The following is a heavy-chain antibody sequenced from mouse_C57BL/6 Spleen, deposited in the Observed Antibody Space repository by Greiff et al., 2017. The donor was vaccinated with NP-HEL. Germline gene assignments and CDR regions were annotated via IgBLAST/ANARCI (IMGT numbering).Heavy chain of an antibody. V-gene: IGHV1-64*01. CDR1: GYTFTSYW. CDR2: IHPNSGST. D-gene: IGHD6-1*01. J-gene: IGHJ2*01. CDR3: ARWGPQRDFDY. Sequence: QVQLQQPGAELVKPGASVKLSCKASGYTFTSYWMHWVKQRPGQGLEWIGMIHPNSGSTNYNEKFKSKATLTVDKSSSTAYMQLSSLTSEYSAVYYCARWGPQRDFDYWGQGTTLTVSS.